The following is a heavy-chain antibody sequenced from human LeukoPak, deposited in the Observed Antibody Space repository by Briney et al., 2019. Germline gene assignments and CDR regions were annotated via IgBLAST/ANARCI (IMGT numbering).Heavy chain of an antibody. CDR3: ASDPYYFDY. Sequence: SQTLSLTCTVSGYSISSGYYWGWIRQPPGKGLEWIGSIYHSGSTYYNPSLKSRVTISVDTSKNQFSLKLSSVTAADTAVYYCASDPYYFDYWGQGTLVTVSS. J-gene: IGHJ4*02. CDR1: GYSISSGYY. V-gene: IGHV4-38-2*02. CDR2: IYHSGST.